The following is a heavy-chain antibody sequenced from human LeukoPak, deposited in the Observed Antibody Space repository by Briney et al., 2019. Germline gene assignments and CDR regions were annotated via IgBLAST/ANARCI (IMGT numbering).Heavy chain of an antibody. CDR1: GFTFSNYM. Sequence: GGSLRLSCAASGFTFSNYMMHWIRQAPGKGLVWVSRIKSDGITITYADSVKGRFTISRDNAKNTLYLQMNSLRAEDSAVYYCLRDLNWSLDQWGQGTLVTVSS. CDR3: LRDLNWSLDQ. V-gene: IGHV3-74*01. D-gene: IGHD1-20*01. J-gene: IGHJ4*02. CDR2: IKSDGITI.